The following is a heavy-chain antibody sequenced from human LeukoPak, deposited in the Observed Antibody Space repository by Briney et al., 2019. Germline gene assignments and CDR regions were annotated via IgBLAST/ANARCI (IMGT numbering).Heavy chain of an antibody. J-gene: IGHJ4*02. V-gene: IGHV3-13*01. CDR3: AKVKWKLIGYFDY. CDR1: GFTFSSYD. Sequence: GGSLRLSCAASGFTFSSYDMHWVRQATGKGLEWASAIGTAGDTYYPGSVKGRFTISRENAKNSLYLQMNSLRAEDTAVYFCAKVKWKLIGYFDYWGQGTLVTVSS. D-gene: IGHD1-20*01. CDR2: IGTAGDT.